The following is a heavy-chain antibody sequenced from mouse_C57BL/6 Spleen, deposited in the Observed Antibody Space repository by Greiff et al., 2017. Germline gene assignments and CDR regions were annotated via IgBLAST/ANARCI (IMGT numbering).Heavy chain of an antibody. CDR3: ARGEGGPLDY. CDR1: GFTFSSYA. V-gene: IGHV5-4*03. CDR2: ISDGGSYT. Sequence: EVKLMESGGGLVKPGGSLKLSCAASGFTFSSYALSWVRQTPEKRLEWVATISDGGSYTYYPDNVKGRFTISRDNAKNNLYLQMSHLKSEATAMYYCARGEGGPLDYWGQGTTRTVSS. J-gene: IGHJ2*01.